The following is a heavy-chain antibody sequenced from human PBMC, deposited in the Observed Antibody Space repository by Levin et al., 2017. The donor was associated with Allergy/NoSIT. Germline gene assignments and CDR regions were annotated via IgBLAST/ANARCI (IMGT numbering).Heavy chain of an antibody. CDR2: IYNSGST. V-gene: IGHV4-39*02. CDR1: GGSISSSSYY. CDR3: ARDQGYCTSSSCHGMAFDI. J-gene: IGHJ3*02. D-gene: IGHD2-2*01. Sequence: SPTLSLPCTVSGGSISSSSYYWGWIRQPPGKGLEWIGNIYNSGSTYYNPSLKSRVTISVDTSKNQFSLKLSSVTAADAAVYYCARDQGYCTSSSCHGMAFDIWGQGTVVTVSS.